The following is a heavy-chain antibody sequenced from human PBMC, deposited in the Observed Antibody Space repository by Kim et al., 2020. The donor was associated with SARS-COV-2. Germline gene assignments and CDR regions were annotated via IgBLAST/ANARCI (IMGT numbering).Heavy chain of an antibody. CDR2: IYYSGST. J-gene: IGHJ3*02. V-gene: IGHV4-39*07. D-gene: IGHD3-22*01. CDR3: ARDPGDYYDSSSLPI. CDR1: GGSISSSSYY. Sequence: SETLSLTCTVSGGSISSSSYYWGWIRQPPGKGLEWIGSIYYSGSTYYNPSLKSRVTISVDTSKNQFSLKLSSVTAADTAVYYCARDPGDYYDSSSLPIWGQGTMVTVSS.